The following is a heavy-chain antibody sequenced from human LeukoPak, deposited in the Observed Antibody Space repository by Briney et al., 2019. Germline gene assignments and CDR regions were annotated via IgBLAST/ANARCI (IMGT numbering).Heavy chain of an antibody. V-gene: IGHV3-66*02. CDR2: IYSGGST. Sequence: GGSRNLSWTTPEFTVSNHYMTWFRQAPGKGLNWVYVIYSGGSTKYAGSVKGRFSISRDHSKNTVYLQMNSLRAEDTAVYYCASSPRHDSGYYYYYMDVWGKGTTVTVSS. J-gene: IGHJ6*03. D-gene: IGHD2-15*01. CDR3: ASSPRHDSGYYYYYMDV. CDR1: EFTVSNHY.